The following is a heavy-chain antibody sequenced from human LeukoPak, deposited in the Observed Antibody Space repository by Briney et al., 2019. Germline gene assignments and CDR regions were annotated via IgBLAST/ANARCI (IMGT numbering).Heavy chain of an antibody. Sequence: GGSLRLSCAASGFSFSGYSMHWVRQAPGKGLEWVALISYDGSYTYYAESVKGRFTVSRDNSRNILYVQMNCLRTDDTAVYYCARDGGYDYWGQGTLVTVSS. J-gene: IGHJ4*02. V-gene: IGHV3-30*04. CDR2: ISYDGSYT. D-gene: IGHD5-12*01. CDR1: GFSFSGYS. CDR3: ARDGGYDY.